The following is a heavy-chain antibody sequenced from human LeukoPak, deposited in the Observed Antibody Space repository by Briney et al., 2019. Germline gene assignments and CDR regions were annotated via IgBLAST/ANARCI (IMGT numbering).Heavy chain of an antibody. D-gene: IGHD3-10*01. CDR1: GASISSSRYY. J-gene: IGHJ5*02. Sequence: SETLSLTCTVSGASISSSRYYWGWIRQSPGKGLEWIGSIYYTGTTYYNPSLESRVTISVDTSKSQFSLKLNSVTAADTAVYYCARVVEGQYYYGSGSYYPNWFDPWGQGTLVTVSS. CDR3: ARVVEGQYYYGSGSYYPNWFDP. CDR2: IYYTGTT. V-gene: IGHV4-39*07.